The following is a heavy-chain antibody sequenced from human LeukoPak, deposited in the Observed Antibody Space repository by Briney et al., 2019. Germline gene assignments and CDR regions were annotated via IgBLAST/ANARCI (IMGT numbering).Heavy chain of an antibody. V-gene: IGHV3-74*01. D-gene: IGHD1-7*01. CDR3: LREVDWKYAFDY. Sequence: PGGSLRLSCEGSGFTFNNHVMTWVRQAPGKGLVWVSRIASDGSSTTYADSVKGRFTISRDNSNNMLYLQMNSLRAEDTALYYCLREVDWKYAFDYWGRGTLVTVSS. CDR1: GFTFNNHV. CDR2: IASDGSST. J-gene: IGHJ4*02.